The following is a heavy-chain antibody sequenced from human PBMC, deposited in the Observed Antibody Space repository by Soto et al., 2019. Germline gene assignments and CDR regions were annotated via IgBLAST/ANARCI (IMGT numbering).Heavy chain of an antibody. J-gene: IGHJ6*03. CDR2: MNPNSGNT. CDR1: GYTFTSYD. D-gene: IGHD5-12*01. Sequence: ASVKVSCKASGYTFTSYDINWVRQATGQGLEWMGWMNPNSGNTGYAQKFQGRVTMTRNTSISTAYMELSSLRSEDTAVYYCAREVATISYYYYYMDVWGKGTTVTVSS. CDR3: AREVATISYYYYYMDV. V-gene: IGHV1-8*01.